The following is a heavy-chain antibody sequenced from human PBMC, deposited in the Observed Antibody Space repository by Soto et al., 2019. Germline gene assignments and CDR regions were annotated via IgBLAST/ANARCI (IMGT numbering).Heavy chain of an antibody. CDR3: VRGDRGGSGSPASYYYSGLGV. D-gene: IGHD3-10*01. CDR1: GFTFSSYA. CDR2: VSAGGDRT. Sequence: DVQLLESGGHLVQPGGSLRLSCAASGFTFSSYAMSWVRQAPGKGLEWVSSVSAGGDRTYYSDSVKGRFTISRDNSNNALFLQMTSLRIEDTALYYCVRGDRGGSGSPASYYYSGLGVWGQGTTVTVS. J-gene: IGHJ6*02. V-gene: IGHV3-23*01.